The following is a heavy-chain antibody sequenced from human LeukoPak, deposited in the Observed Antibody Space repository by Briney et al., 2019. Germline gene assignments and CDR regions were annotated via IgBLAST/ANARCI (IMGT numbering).Heavy chain of an antibody. J-gene: IGHJ4*02. CDR2: MNPNSGNT. CDR3: ARVYGDYGLDY. CDR1: GYTFTSYD. D-gene: IGHD4-17*01. Sequence: ASVKVSCKASGYTFTSYDINWVRRATGQGLEWMGWMNPNSGNTGYAQKFQGRVTITRNTSISTAYMELSSLRSEDTAVYYCARVYGDYGLDYWGQGTLVTVSS. V-gene: IGHV1-8*03.